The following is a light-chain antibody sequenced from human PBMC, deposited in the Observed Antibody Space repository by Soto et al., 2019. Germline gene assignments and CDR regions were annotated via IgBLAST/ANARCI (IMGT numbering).Light chain of an antibody. V-gene: IGLV2-14*01. J-gene: IGLJ1*01. CDR2: EVT. CDR3: SSYTRSSTRV. Sequence: QSALTQPASVSGSPGQSIAISCTGSSSDVGGYNYVSWYQQHPGKAPQLIIYEVTNRPSGVSNRFSGSKSGNTASLTISGLQAEDEADYYCSSYTRSSTRVFGTGTKLTL. CDR1: SSDVGGYNY.